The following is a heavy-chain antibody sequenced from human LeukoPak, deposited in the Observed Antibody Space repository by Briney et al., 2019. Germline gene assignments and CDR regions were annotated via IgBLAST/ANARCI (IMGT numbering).Heavy chain of an antibody. Sequence: GGSLRLSCTASGFTFSTYAMSWVRQAPGKGLEWVSVIYRGGSTYYADSVKGRFTISRDNSKSTLYLQMNSLRAEDSALYYCARGGSSYGYLSYWGQGTLVTVSS. CDR3: ARGGSSYGYLSY. V-gene: IGHV3-53*01. J-gene: IGHJ4*02. D-gene: IGHD5-18*01. CDR2: IYRGGST. CDR1: GFTFSTYA.